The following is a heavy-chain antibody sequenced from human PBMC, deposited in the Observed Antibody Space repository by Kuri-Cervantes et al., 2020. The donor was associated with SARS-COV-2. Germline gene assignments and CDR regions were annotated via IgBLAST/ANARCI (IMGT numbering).Heavy chain of an antibody. CDR2: INHSGGT. CDR3: ARGLVAVVPSPVLGLGPHYYSYHVDV. CDR1: GGSFNNYY. J-gene: IGHJ6*02. V-gene: IGHV4-34*01. Sequence: GSLRLSCAVYGGSFNNYYWSWIRQPPGKGLEWIGEINHSGGTNHNPSLNSRVIISADTSKNQFSLKMRSVTAADTAVYYCARGLVAVVPSPVLGLGPHYYSYHVDVWGHGTTVTVSS. D-gene: IGHD2-2*01.